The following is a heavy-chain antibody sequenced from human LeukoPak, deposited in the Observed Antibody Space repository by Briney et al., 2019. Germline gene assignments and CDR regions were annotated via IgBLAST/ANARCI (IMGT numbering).Heavy chain of an antibody. CDR2: IIPILGIA. V-gene: IGHV1-69*04. D-gene: IGHD6-19*01. Sequence: GASVKVSCKASGGTFSSYAFSWVRQAPGQGLEWMGRIIPILGIANYAQKFQGRVTITADKSTSTAYMELSSLRSEDTAVYYCASLSSGWSYYFDYWGQGTLVTVSS. J-gene: IGHJ4*02. CDR1: GGTFSSYA. CDR3: ASLSSGWSYYFDY.